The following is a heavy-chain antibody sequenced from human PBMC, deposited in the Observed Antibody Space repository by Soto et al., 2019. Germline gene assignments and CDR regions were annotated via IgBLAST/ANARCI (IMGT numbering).Heavy chain of an antibody. Sequence: QVQLQESGSGLVKPSQTLSLTCTVSGGSISSGGTGSYWTWIRQLPGKGLEWIGYIYYTGNTYYNPSLKSRPTISIDTSENQFSLKLTSVTAADTAVYFCASGHDAYKVRYWGQGTLVTVSS. J-gene: IGHJ4*02. D-gene: IGHD1-1*01. V-gene: IGHV4-31*03. CDR3: ASGHDAYKVRY. CDR2: IYYTGNT. CDR1: GGSISSGGTGSY.